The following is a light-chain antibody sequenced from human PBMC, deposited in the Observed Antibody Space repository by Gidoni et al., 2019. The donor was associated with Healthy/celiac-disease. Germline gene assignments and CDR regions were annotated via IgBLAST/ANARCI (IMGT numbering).Light chain of an antibody. CDR2: AAS. Sequence: DIQMTQSPATLSASVGDRVTITCRASQSISSYLTWYQQKPGQAPKLLIYAASSLQSGVPSRFSGSGSGTDFTLTISSLQPEDFATYYCQQSYSSPRTFXQXTKVEIK. J-gene: IGKJ1*01. V-gene: IGKV1-39*01. CDR1: QSISSY. CDR3: QQSYSSPRT.